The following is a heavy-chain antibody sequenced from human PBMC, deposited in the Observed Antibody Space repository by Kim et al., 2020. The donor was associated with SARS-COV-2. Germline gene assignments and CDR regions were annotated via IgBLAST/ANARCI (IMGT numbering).Heavy chain of an antibody. CDR2: ISDGGSRT. J-gene: IGHJ4*02. CDR1: GFTFSSYW. Sequence: GGSLRLSCAASGFTFSSYWMHWVRQAPGKGLVWVSRISDGGSRTNYADSVKGRFTVSRDNSKNILYLEMTSLRAEDTALYYCVKRGYRSTSSFDCWGQGTLVIVSS. V-gene: IGHV3-74*01. CDR3: VKRGYRSTSSFDC. D-gene: IGHD6-13*01.